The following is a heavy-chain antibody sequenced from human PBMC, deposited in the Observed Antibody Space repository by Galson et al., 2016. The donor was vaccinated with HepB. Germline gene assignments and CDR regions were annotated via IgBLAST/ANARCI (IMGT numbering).Heavy chain of an antibody. CDR3: ARRLDTQRRIAGWGWGMDV. Sequence: SLRLSCAASGFTFRSYWMSWVRQAPGKGLEWVANINHDGSEKYSVDSVKGRFTISRDNGKTSLYLQMSSLRVEDAGVYYCARRLDTQRRIAGWGWGMDVRGQGTTVTVS. CDR1: GFTFRSYW. J-gene: IGHJ6*02. CDR2: INHDGSEK. D-gene: IGHD6-19*01. V-gene: IGHV3-7*01.